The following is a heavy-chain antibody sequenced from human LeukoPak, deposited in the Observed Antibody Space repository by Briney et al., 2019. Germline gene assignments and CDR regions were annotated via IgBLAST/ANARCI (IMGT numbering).Heavy chain of an antibody. D-gene: IGHD2-21*02. CDR1: GDTFSSYA. J-gene: IGHJ4*02. V-gene: IGHV1-69*13. CDR3: ASGQFCGGDCYSSPTPVL. Sequence: ASVKVSCKASGDTFSSYAISWVRQAPGQGLEWMGGIIPIFGTASYAQKFQGRVTITADESTSTAYMELSSLRSEDTAVYYCASGQFCGGDCYSSPTPVLWGQGTLVTVSS. CDR2: IIPIFGTA.